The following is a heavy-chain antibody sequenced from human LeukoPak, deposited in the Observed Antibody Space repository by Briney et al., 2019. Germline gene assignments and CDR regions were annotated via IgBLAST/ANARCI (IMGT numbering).Heavy chain of an antibody. CDR2: INPNSGGT. CDR1: GYTFTDYY. CDR3: ARGGSSLSFHDSPFAY. Sequence: ASVTVSFMGSGYTFTDYYMHWVGQAPGQGGEGMGWINPNSGGTNYPQKFQGRVTMTTDTSITTAYMELSRLRSDDTAVYYCARGGSSLSFHDSPFAYWGQGTLVTVSS. D-gene: IGHD6-25*01. J-gene: IGHJ4*02. V-gene: IGHV1-2*02.